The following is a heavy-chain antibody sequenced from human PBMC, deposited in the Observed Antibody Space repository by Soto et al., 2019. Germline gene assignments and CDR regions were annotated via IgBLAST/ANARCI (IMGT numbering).Heavy chain of an antibody. J-gene: IGHJ5*02. CDR2: INAGNGNT. CDR1: GYTFTSYA. Sequence: ASVKVSCKASGYTFTSYAMHWVRQAPGQRLEWMGWINAGNGNTKYSQKLQGSVTMTTDTSTSTAYMELRSLRSDDTAVYYCARDLARGSVDNWFAPWGQGTLVTVSS. D-gene: IGHD3-10*01. CDR3: ARDLARGSVDNWFAP. V-gene: IGHV1-3*01.